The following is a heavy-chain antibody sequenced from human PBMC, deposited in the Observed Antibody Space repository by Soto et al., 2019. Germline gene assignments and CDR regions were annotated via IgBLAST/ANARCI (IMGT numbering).Heavy chain of an antibody. J-gene: IGHJ6*02. D-gene: IGHD5-18*01. V-gene: IGHV4-61*01. CDR1: GGSVSNKTYY. CDR2: VYYSGTT. Sequence: PSETLSLTCSVSGGSVSNKTYYWSWIRQPPGKRLEWIGYVYYSGTTNYNPSLKSRVTISVDLSKNQFSLRLSSVTTADTALYYGARDHGFGFGYSYPFDMDVWGQGTTVTVSS. CDR3: ARDHGFGFGYSYPFDMDV.